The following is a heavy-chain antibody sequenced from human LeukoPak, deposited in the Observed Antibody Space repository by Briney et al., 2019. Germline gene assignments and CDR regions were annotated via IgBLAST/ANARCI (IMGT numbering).Heavy chain of an antibody. Sequence: GASVKVSCKASGGTFSSYAISWVRQAPGQGLEWMGGIIPIFGTANYAQKLQGRVTMTTDTSTSTAYMDLRSLRSDDTAVYYCARDSYGGKRTFDYWGQGTLVTVSS. D-gene: IGHD4-23*01. CDR1: GGTFSSYA. V-gene: IGHV1-69*05. CDR3: ARDSYGGKRTFDY. CDR2: IIPIFGTA. J-gene: IGHJ4*02.